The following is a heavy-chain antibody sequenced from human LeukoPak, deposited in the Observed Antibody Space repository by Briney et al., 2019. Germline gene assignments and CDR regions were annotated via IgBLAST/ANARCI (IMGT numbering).Heavy chain of an antibody. J-gene: IGHJ4*02. D-gene: IGHD3-10*01. CDR1: GGSISSSSYY. V-gene: IGHV4-39*01. Sequence: SETLSLTCTVSGGSISSSSYYWGRIRQPPGKGLEWIGSIYYSGSTYYNPSLKSRVTISVDTSKNQFSLKLSSVTAADTAVYYCARHRFSGSYLPYYFDYWGQGTLVTVSS. CDR3: ARHRFSGSYLPYYFDY. CDR2: IYYSGST.